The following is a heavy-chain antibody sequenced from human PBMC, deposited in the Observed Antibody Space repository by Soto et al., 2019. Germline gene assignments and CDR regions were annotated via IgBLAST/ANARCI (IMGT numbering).Heavy chain of an antibody. CDR2: INSDGSST. Sequence: GGSLRLSCAASGFTFSSYWMHWVRQAPGKGLVWVSRINSDGSSTSYADSVKGRFTISRDNAKNTLYLQMNSLRAEDTAVYYCARDRARNYYDSSGYYDYWGQGTLVTVSS. CDR1: GFTFSSYW. J-gene: IGHJ4*02. V-gene: IGHV3-74*01. D-gene: IGHD3-22*01. CDR3: ARDRARNYYDSSGYYDY.